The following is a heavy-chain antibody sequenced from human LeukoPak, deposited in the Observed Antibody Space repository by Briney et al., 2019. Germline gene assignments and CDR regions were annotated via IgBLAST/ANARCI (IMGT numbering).Heavy chain of an antibody. CDR3: ARDRSGSGYDYVDY. CDR1: GGSISSYY. D-gene: IGHD5-12*01. J-gene: IGHJ4*02. Sequence: SETLSLTCTVSGGSISSYYWSWIRQPPGKGLEWIRYIYYSGSTNYNPSLKSRVTISVDTSKNQFSLKLSSVTAADTAVYYCARDRSGSGYDYVDYWGQGTLVTVSS. V-gene: IGHV4-59*01. CDR2: IYYSGST.